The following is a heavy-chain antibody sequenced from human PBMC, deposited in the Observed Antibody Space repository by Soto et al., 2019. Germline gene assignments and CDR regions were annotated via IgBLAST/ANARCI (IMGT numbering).Heavy chain of an antibody. V-gene: IGHV4-39*01. CDR3: ARRPGTGYYYHYYMDV. Sequence: PSETLSLTCTVSGGSISSSSYYWGWIRQPPGKGLEWIGSIYYSGSTYYNPSLKSRVTISVDTSKNQFSLKLSSVTAADTAVYYCARRPGTGYYYHYYMDVWGKGTTVHVSS. J-gene: IGHJ6*03. CDR2: IYYSGST. CDR1: GGSISSSSYY. D-gene: IGHD7-27*01.